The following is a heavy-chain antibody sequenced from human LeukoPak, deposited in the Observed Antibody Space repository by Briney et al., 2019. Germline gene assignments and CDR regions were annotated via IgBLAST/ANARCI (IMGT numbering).Heavy chain of an antibody. CDR1: GYTFTSYG. V-gene: IGHV1-18*01. D-gene: IGHD5-18*01. J-gene: IGHJ5*02. Sequence: ASVKVSCKASGYTFTSYGISWVRQAPGQGLEWMGWISPYIGNTNYAQKLQGRVTITTDTSTSTAYMELRSLRSDDTAVYYCARDVIPYSYGLGWFDPWGQGTLVTVSS. CDR2: ISPYIGNT. CDR3: ARDVIPYSYGLGWFDP.